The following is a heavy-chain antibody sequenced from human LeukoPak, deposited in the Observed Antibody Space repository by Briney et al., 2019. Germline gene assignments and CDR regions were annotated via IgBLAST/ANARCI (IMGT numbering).Heavy chain of an antibody. D-gene: IGHD3-10*01. CDR3: ARDQAGFSGSGPYYFDY. CDR1: GFTFSSYE. CDR2: ISSSGSTI. Sequence: PGGSLRLSCAASGFTFSSYEMNWVRQAPGKGLEWVSYISSSGSTIYYADSVKGRFTISRDNAKNSLYLQMNSLRAEDTAVYYCARDQAGFSGSGPYYFDYWGQGTLVTVSS. J-gene: IGHJ4*02. V-gene: IGHV3-48*03.